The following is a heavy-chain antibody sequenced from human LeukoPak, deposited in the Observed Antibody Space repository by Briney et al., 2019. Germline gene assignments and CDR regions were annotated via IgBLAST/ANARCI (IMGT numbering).Heavy chain of an antibody. J-gene: IGHJ3*02. CDR3: AKIGESYGTGAFDI. Sequence: GGSLRLSCAASEFTFSSYSMNWVRQAPGKGLEWVSSISGSSSYIYYADSVKGRLTISRDYSKNTLYLQMNSLRAEDTAVYYCAKIGESYGTGAFDIWGQGTMVTVSS. CDR1: EFTFSSYS. D-gene: IGHD3-3*01. CDR2: ISGSSSYI. V-gene: IGHV3-21*01.